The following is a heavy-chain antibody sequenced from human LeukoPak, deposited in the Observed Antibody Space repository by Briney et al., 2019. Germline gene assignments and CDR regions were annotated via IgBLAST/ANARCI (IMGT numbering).Heavy chain of an antibody. CDR3: ARDNRKAALDY. CDR1: GGSISSYY. D-gene: IGHD6-25*01. CDR2: IYYSGST. V-gene: IGHV4-59*01. J-gene: IGHJ4*02. Sequence: PSETLSLTCTVSGGSISSYYWSWIRQPPGKGLEWIGYIYYSGSTNYNPSLKSRVTISVDTSKNQFSLKLSSVTAADTAVYYCARDNRKAALDYWGQGTLVTVSS.